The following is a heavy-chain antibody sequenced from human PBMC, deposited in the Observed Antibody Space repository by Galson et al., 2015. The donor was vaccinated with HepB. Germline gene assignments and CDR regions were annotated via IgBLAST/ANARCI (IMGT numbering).Heavy chain of an antibody. CDR3: ARAGGVVGDLEETGY. CDR2: ISSSSSYI. CDR1: GFALNSSS. Sequence: SLRHCRPAAGFALNSSSMNCFRQAPAKGLEWVSSISSSSSYIYYADSVKGRFTISRDNAKNSLYLQMNSLRAEDTAVYYCARAGGVVGDLEETGYWGQGTLVTVSS. J-gene: IGHJ4*02. D-gene: IGHD2-21*01. V-gene: IGHV3-21*01.